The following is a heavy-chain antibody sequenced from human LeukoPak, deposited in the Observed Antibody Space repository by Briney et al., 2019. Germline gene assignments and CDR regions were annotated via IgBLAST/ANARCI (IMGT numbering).Heavy chain of an antibody. J-gene: IGHJ4*01. Sequence: ASVKVSCKASGGTFSSYAISWVRQAPGQGLEWMGGIIPIFGTANYAQKFQGRVTITADESTSTAYMELSSLRSEDTAVYYCARGLRGYYDSSGYQRWGQEPWSPSPQ. CDR2: IIPIFGTA. V-gene: IGHV1-69*13. CDR3: ARGLRGYYDSSGYQR. D-gene: IGHD3-22*01. CDR1: GGTFSSYA.